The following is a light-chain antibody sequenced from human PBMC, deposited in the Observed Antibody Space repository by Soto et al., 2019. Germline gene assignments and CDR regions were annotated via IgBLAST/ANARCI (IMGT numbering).Light chain of an antibody. J-gene: IGKJ1*01. CDR2: GAS. V-gene: IGKV3-15*01. CDR3: QQYDNWPPWT. Sequence: EIVMTQSPATLSVSPGERATLSCRASQSVSNHLAWYQQKPGQAPRLLIYGASTRATGIPARLSGSGSGTEFTLSISSLQSEDFAVYYCQQYDNWPPWTFGQGTKVEIK. CDR1: QSVSNH.